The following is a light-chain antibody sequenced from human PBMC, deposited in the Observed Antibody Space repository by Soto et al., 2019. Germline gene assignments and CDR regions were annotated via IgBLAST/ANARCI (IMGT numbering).Light chain of an antibody. CDR3: MQGSQGPLWT. J-gene: IGKJ1*01. V-gene: IGKV2-30*01. CDR1: QSLVYSDGNTY. Sequence: DVVMTQSPLSLPVTLGQPASISCRSSQSLVYSDGNTYLSWFQQRPGQSPRRLIYKVSNRDSGVPDRFSRSGSGIDFTLKISRVEAEDVGIYYCMQGSQGPLWTFGQGAKVEIK. CDR2: KVS.